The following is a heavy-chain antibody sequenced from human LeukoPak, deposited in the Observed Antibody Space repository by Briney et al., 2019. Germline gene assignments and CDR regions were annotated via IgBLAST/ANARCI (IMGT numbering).Heavy chain of an antibody. J-gene: IGHJ4*02. CDR3: ARYSYYSSYHCFDY. Sequence: PSETLSLTCTVSGGSISSYYWSWIRQPAGKGLEWIGRIYTSGSTNYNPSLKSRVTISVDTSKNQFSLKLSSVTAADTAVYYCARYSYYSSYHCFDYWGQGTLVTV. CDR2: IYTSGST. V-gene: IGHV4-4*07. CDR1: GGSISSYY. D-gene: IGHD4-11*01.